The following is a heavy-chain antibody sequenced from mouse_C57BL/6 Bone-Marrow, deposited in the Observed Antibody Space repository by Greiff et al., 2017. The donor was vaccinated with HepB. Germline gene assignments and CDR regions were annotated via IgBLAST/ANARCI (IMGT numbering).Heavy chain of an antibody. D-gene: IGHD6-2*01. Sequence: VQLQQSGAELARPGASVKLSCKASGYTFTSYGISWVKQRTGQGLEWIGEIYPRSGNTYYNEKFKGKARLTADKSSSTAYMELRSLTSEDSAVYFCAREQVYLYYFDYWGQGTTLTVSS. CDR1: GYTFTSYG. V-gene: IGHV1-81*01. CDR3: AREQVYLYYFDY. J-gene: IGHJ2*01. CDR2: IYPRSGNT.